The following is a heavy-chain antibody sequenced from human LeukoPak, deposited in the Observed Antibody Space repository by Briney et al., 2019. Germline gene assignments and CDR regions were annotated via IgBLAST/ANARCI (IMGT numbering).Heavy chain of an antibody. J-gene: IGHJ3*01. CDR3: ATDGGHAFSF. V-gene: IGHV3-23*01. CDR2: ISGSGGST. CDR1: GFTFSSYA. D-gene: IGHD3-16*01. Sequence: GGSLRLSCAASGFTFSSYAMSWVRQAPGKGLEWVSAISGSGGSTYYADSVRGRFTISRDNAKNTLYLQMNSLRADDSAVYFCATDGGHAFSFWGRGTMVTVSS.